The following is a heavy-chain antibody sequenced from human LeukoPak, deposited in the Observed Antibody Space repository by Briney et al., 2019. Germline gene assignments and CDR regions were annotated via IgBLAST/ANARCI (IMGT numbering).Heavy chain of an antibody. J-gene: IGHJ6*03. D-gene: IGHD5-18*01. CDR1: GFTFSSYE. Sequence: GRSLRLSCAASGFTFSSYEMNWVRQAPGEGLEWVSYISSSGSTIYYADSVKGRFTISRDNSNNTLYLQMNSLRAEDTAVYYCASNVDTAMGQKYYYYYMDVWGKGTTVTVS. CDR3: ASNVDTAMGQKYYYYYMDV. CDR2: ISSSGSTI. V-gene: IGHV3-48*03.